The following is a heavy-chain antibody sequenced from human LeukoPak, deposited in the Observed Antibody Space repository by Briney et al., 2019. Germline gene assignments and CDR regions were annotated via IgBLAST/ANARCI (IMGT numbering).Heavy chain of an antibody. CDR1: GFTFSSYG. CDR3: VVYGSESPGSSSEYFQH. Sequence: PGGSLRLSCAASGFTFSSYGMSWVRQAPGKGLEWVSGFSGSGDSTNYEDSVKGRFHISRDNSKNTLYLQMSSLRAEDTAVYYCVVYGSESPGSSSEYFQHWGQGTLVTVSS. J-gene: IGHJ1*01. V-gene: IGHV3-23*01. CDR2: FSGSGDST. D-gene: IGHD3-10*01.